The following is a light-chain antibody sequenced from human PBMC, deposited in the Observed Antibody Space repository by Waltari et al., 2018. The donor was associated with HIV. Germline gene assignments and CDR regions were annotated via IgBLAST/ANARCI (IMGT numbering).Light chain of an antibody. V-gene: IGLV2-14*03. CDR2: DVD. J-gene: IGLJ2*01. CDR3: SSYTTTNTVV. Sequence: QSALTQPASVSGSPGQSITISCTGTSSDISTYSFVSWYQKHSDKAPKLLIYDVDNRPSGVSRRFSGAKSGDTDSLTISSNQADDEADYYCSSYTTTNTVVFGGGTKFTAL. CDR1: SSDISTYSF.